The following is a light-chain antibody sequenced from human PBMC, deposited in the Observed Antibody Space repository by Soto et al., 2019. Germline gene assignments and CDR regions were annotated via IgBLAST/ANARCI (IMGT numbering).Light chain of an antibody. J-gene: IGLJ2*01. V-gene: IGLV2-14*01. CDR1: SSDVGGYNY. Sequence: QSALTQPASVSGSPGQSITISCTGTSSDVGGYNYVSWYQQHPGKAPKLMIYDVSNRPSGVSNRFSGSKSGNTASLTISGLQAEDEADYYCSSYTSSIVVFGGGTKLTLL. CDR2: DVS. CDR3: SSYTSSIVV.